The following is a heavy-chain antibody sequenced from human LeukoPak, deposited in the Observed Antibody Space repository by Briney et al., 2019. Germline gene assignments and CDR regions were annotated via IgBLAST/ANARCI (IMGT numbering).Heavy chain of an antibody. CDR1: SNYW. CDR2: INSDGSWT. V-gene: IGHV3-74*01. J-gene: IGHJ4*02. Sequence: GGSPRLSCAASSNYWMHWVRQVPGKGLVWVSHINSDGSWTSYADSVKGRFTISKDNAKNTVYLQMNSLRAEDTAVYYCVSFYETYWGRGTLVTVSS. CDR3: VSFYETY. D-gene: IGHD2/OR15-2a*01.